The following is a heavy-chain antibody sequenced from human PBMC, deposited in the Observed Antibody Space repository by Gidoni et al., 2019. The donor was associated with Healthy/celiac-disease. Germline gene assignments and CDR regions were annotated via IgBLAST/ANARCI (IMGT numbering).Heavy chain of an antibody. J-gene: IGHJ4*02. CDR1: GFTFSSYA. CDR2: IIGSGGST. CDR3: AKVVVPAAISGFDY. Sequence: EVQLLESGGGLVQPGGSLRLSCADSGFTFSSYAMSWVRQAPGKGLEWVSAIIGSGGSTYSADSVKGRFTISRDNSKNTLYLQMNSLRAEDTAVYYCAKVVVPAAISGFDYWGQGTLVTVSS. V-gene: IGHV3-23*01. D-gene: IGHD2-2*01.